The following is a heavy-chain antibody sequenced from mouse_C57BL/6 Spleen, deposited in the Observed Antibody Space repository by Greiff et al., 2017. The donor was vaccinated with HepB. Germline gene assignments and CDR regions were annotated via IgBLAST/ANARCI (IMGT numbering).Heavy chain of an antibody. Sequence: VQLQQPGAELVKPGASVKLSCKASGYTFTSYWMQWVKQRPGQGLEWIGEIDPSDSYTNYNQKFKGKATLTVDTSSSTAYMQLSSLTSEDSAVYYCEADEGGYWGQGTTLTVSS. J-gene: IGHJ2*01. CDR2: IDPSDSYT. CDR3: EADEGGY. V-gene: IGHV1-50*01. CDR1: GYTFTSYW.